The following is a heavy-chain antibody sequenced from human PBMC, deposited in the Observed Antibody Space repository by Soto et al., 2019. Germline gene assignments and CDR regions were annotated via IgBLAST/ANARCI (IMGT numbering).Heavy chain of an antibody. CDR3: ATQIGVVATIGVFDY. V-gene: IGHV1-24*01. CDR2: FDPEDGET. D-gene: IGHD5-12*01. CDR1: GYTLTELS. J-gene: IGHJ4*02. Sequence: EASVKVSCKVSGYTLTELSMHWVRQAPGKGLEWMGGFDPEDGETIYAQKFQGRVTMTEDTSTDTAYMELSSLRSEDTAVYYCATQIGVVATIGVFDYWGQGTLVTVSS.